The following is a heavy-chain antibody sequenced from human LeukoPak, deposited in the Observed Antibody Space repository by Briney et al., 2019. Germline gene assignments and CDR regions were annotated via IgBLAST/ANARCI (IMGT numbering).Heavy chain of an antibody. V-gene: IGHV3-33*06. CDR2: IWYDGSHD. CDR1: GVTFSHYA. Sequence: GTSLRLSCAAAGVTFSHYAMHWVRHAPGKGLEWVAVIWYDGSHDTYTDSVKGRFTVSRDNFKNVLHLQMNSLRVEDTAVYYCAKDAIGQYRTYYFDHWGQGTLVPVSS. J-gene: IGHJ4*02. CDR3: AKDAIGQYRTYYFDH. D-gene: IGHD1-1*01.